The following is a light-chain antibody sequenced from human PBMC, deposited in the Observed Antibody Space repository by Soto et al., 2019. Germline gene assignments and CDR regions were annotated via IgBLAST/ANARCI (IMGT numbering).Light chain of an antibody. CDR2: EVS. Sequence: QSVLTQPGSVSGSPGQSITISCTGTSSDVGRYDYVSWYQLHPGKAPKLMVFEVSNRPSGVSYRFSGSKSGNTASLTISGLKAEDEADYPYRSYSIGTPYLFGIGHKVTAL. CDR3: RSYSIGTPYL. CDR1: SSDVGRYDY. V-gene: IGLV2-14*01. J-gene: IGLJ1*01.